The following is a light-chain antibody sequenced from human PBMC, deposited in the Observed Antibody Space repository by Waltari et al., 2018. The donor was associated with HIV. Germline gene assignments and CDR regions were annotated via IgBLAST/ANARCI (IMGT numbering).Light chain of an antibody. CDR2: HVS. Sequence: QSDLTQPASVSGSPGQSVTISCTGTAAVIGGSNSVSWYQHHPGKAPKLIIFHVSNRPTGISSRFSGSKSGNTASLTISGLQTEDEADFYYSSYMDYGTLVFGGGTKLTVL. CDR3: SSYMDYGTLV. CDR1: AAVIGGSNS. J-gene: IGLJ3*02. V-gene: IGLV2-14*03.